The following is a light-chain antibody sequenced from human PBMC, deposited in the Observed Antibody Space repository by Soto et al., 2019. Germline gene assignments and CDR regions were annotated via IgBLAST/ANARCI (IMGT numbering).Light chain of an antibody. J-gene: IGKJ5*01. Sequence: DIQMTQSPSTLSASIGDAVTVSCRASQGISNWLAWYQQRPGKAPKVLIRSASSLQSGVPSRFSGSGSGTDFTLRITSLQPEDFATYYCQQSYGAPITFGQGTRLEIK. CDR3: QQSYGAPIT. V-gene: IGKV1-39*01. CDR1: QGISNW. CDR2: SAS.